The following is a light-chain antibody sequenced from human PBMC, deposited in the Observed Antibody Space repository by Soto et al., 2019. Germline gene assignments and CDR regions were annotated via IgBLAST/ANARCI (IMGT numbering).Light chain of an antibody. J-gene: IGKJ1*01. CDR1: QRISSF. V-gene: IGKV1-39*01. CDR3: QQSHSAPWT. Sequence: DIQMTQSPSSLSASVGDRVTITCRASQRISSFLNWYQQKPGKVPKLLVYGASSLRSGVPSRFSGSGSGTEFTLTINGLQRDDFTTYYCQQSHSAPWTFGQGTMVE. CDR2: GAS.